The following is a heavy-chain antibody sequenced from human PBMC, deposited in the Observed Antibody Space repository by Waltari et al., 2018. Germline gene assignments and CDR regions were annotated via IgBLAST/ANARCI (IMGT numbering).Heavy chain of an antibody. V-gene: IGHV1-24*01. D-gene: IGHD6-13*01. CDR3: ATGAHIAAAGSFPYGMDV. J-gene: IGHJ6*02. CDR2: FDPEDGET. CDR1: GYTLTELP. Sequence: QVQLVQSGAEVKKPGASVKVSCKVSGYTLTELPMHWVRQAPGKGLEWMGGFDPEDGETIYAQKFQGRVTMTEDTSTDTAYMELGSLRSEDTAVYYCATGAHIAAAGSFPYGMDVWGQGTTVTVSS.